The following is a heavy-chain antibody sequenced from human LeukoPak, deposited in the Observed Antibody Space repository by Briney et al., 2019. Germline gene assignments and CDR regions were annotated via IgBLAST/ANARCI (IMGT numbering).Heavy chain of an antibody. CDR3: AMRKDYYGSGSYNSANNWFDP. J-gene: IGHJ5*02. CDR1: GFTFSSYA. D-gene: IGHD3-10*01. Sequence: GGSLRLSCAASGFTFSSYAMHWVRQAPGKGLEWVAVISYDGSNKYYADSVKGRFTISRDNSKNTLYLQMNSLRAEDTAVYYCAMRKDYYGSGSYNSANNWFDPWGQGTLVTVSS. V-gene: IGHV3-30-3*01. CDR2: ISYDGSNK.